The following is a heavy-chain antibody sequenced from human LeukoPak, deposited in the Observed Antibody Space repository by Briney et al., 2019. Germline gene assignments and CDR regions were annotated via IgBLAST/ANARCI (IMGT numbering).Heavy chain of an antibody. CDR3: AGGTYYYFDY. V-gene: IGHV4-59*01. CDR2: VYYSGSA. CDR1: GGSISSYY. J-gene: IGHJ4*02. Sequence: PSETLSLTCTVSGGSISSYYWSWIRQPPGKGLEWIGYVYYSGSAHYNPSLKSRVTISVDTSKNQFSLKLSSVTAADTAVYYCAGGTYYYFDYWGRGTLVTVSS. D-gene: IGHD1-26*01.